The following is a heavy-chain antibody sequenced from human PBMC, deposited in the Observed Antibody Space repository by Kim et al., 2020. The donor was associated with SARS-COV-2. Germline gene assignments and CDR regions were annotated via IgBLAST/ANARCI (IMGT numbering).Heavy chain of an antibody. CDR1: GFTFSSYG. CDR2: ISYDGSNK. Sequence: GGSLRLSCAASGFTFSSYGMHWVRQAPGKGLEWVAVISYDGSNKYYADSVKGRFTISRDNSKNTLYLQMNSLRAEDTAVYYCAAWGFLGSFDYWGQGTLVTVSS. CDR3: AAWGFLGSFDY. J-gene: IGHJ4*02. V-gene: IGHV3-30*03. D-gene: IGHD3-3*01.